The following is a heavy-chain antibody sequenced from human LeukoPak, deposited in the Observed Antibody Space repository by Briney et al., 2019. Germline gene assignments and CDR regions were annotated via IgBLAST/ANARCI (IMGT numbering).Heavy chain of an antibody. CDR3: AREGYFHNFDY. Sequence: SQTLSLTCAVSGGSISSGGYSWSWIRQPPGKGLEWIGYIYHSGSTYYNPSLKSRVTISVDRSKNQFSPKLSSVTAADTAVYYCAREGYFHNFDYWGQGTLVTVSS. V-gene: IGHV4-30-2*01. D-gene: IGHD2-15*01. J-gene: IGHJ4*02. CDR2: IYHSGST. CDR1: GGSISSGGYS.